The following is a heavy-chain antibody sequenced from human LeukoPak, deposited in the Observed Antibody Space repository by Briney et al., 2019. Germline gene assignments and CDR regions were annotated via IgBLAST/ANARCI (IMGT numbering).Heavy chain of an antibody. D-gene: IGHD6-19*01. CDR1: GFTFSTYE. CDR3: ARAVAGLRHFDY. CDR2: ISSGIITI. V-gene: IGHV3-48*03. J-gene: IGHJ4*02. Sequence: GGSLRLSCAASGFTFSTYEMNWVRQAPGKGLEWVSYISSGIITIYYADSVKGRFTISRDNAKNSLYLQMNSLRAEDTAVYYCARAVAGLRHFDYWGQGTLVTVSS.